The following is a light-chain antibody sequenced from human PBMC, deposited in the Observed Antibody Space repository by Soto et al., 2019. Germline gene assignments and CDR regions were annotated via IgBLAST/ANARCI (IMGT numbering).Light chain of an antibody. Sequence: QSVLTQPPSVSAAPGQKVTISCSGSSSNIGNNYVSWYQQPPGTAPKLLIYENDKRPSGTPDRFSGSKSGTSATLGITGLQTGDEADYYCGTWDSSLSAGVFGGGTKLTVL. CDR3: GTWDSSLSAGV. CDR1: SSNIGNNY. CDR2: END. J-gene: IGLJ3*02. V-gene: IGLV1-51*02.